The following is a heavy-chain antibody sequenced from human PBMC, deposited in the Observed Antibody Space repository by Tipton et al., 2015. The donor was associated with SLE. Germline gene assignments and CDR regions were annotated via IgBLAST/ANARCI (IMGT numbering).Heavy chain of an antibody. J-gene: IGHJ4*02. D-gene: IGHD3-3*01. CDR1: GYDFSAYW. CDR2: IFVGDSDR. Sequence: QLVQSGAEVRKPGDSLKISCKGSGYDFSAYWIGWVRQVPGKGLEWMAMIFVGDSDRRYSPSFQGQISISADKSTGTAYLQWNSLGASDSAIYYCARRDDFWSGGSFDYWGQGTRVTVSS. V-gene: IGHV5-51*01. CDR3: ARRDDFWSGGSFDY.